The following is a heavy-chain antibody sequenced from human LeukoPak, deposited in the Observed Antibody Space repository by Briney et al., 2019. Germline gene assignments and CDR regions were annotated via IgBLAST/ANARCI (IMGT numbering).Heavy chain of an antibody. J-gene: IGHJ5*02. CDR2: IKSDGSNT. V-gene: IGHV3-74*01. CDR1: GFTFSTFW. D-gene: IGHD6-6*01. Sequence: GGSLRLSCAASGFTFSTFWMHWVRQAPGKGLVWVSHIKSDGSNTSYADSVKGRFTISRDNAKNTLYLQMNSLRAEDTAVYYCAKTLVASPGNTGGPWGQGTLVTVSS. CDR3: AKTLVASPGNTGGP.